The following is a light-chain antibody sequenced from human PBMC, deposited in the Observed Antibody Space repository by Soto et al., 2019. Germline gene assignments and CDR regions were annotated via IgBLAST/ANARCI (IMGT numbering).Light chain of an antibody. V-gene: IGLV2-11*01. Sequence: QSALTQPRSVSGSPGQSVTISCTGTSSDVGGYNYVSWYQQHPGKAPKLMIYDVSKRPSGVPDRFSGSKSGNTASLTISGLQAEDEADYYFCSYAGSYTWVFGEGTQLTVL. CDR1: SSDVGGYNY. CDR2: DVS. CDR3: CSYAGSYTWV. J-gene: IGLJ3*02.